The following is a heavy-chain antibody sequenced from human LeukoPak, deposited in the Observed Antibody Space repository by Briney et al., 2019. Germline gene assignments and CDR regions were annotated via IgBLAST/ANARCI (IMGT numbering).Heavy chain of an antibody. CDR3: VRLWSTDCSGGSCPHQPNY. V-gene: IGHV4-39*01. J-gene: IGHJ4*02. Sequence: SETLSLTCTVSGGSISSSSYYWGWIRQPPGKGLEWIGSIYYSGSTNYNPSLKSRVTISVDTSKNQFSLKLSSVTAADTAVYYCVRLWSTDCSGGSCPHQPNYWGQGTLVTVSS. D-gene: IGHD2-15*01. CDR1: GGSISSSSYY. CDR2: IYYSGST.